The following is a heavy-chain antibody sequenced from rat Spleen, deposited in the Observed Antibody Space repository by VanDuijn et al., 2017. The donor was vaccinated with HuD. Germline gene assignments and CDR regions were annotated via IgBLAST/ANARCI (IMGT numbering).Heavy chain of an antibody. Sequence: EVQLVETGGGLVQPGKSLKLSCVASGFTFNNYWMSWIRQAPGKGLEWIASIPNIGGNIYYPDSVKGRFTISRDNAQNSIYLQMNSLTSEDTATYYCTRESYSTFDYWGQGVMVTVSS. CDR3: TRESYSTFDY. J-gene: IGHJ2*01. CDR1: GFTFNNYW. D-gene: IGHD1-2*01. CDR2: IPNIGGNI. V-gene: IGHV5-31*01.